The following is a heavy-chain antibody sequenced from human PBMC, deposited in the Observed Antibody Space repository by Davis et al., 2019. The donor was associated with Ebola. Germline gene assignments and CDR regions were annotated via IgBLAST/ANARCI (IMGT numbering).Heavy chain of an antibody. CDR3: ARHGPYYDPLTGYYTPNYDY. J-gene: IGHJ4*02. CDR1: GYSFTTYW. CDR2: IDPSDSFT. D-gene: IGHD3-9*01. V-gene: IGHV5-10-1*01. Sequence: GESLKISCEASGYSFTTYWISWVRQMPGKGLEWMGRIDPSDSFTTYSPSFQGRVTLSADKSISTAYLQWSVLKASDTAIYYCARHGPYYDPLTGYYTPNYDYWGQGTLVTVSS.